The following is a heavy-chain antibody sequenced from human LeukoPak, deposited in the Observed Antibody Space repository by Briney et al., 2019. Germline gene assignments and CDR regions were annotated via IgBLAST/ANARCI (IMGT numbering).Heavy chain of an antibody. J-gene: IGHJ5*02. CDR2: MNPNSGNT. Sequence: ASVKVSCKASGYTFTSYDINWVRQATGQGLEWMGWMNPNSGNTGYAQKFQGRVTITRNTSISTAYMELSSLRSEDTAVYYCARGQRFRRNWFDPWGPGTLITVSS. CDR1: GYTFTSYD. D-gene: IGHD3-3*01. V-gene: IGHV1-8*03. CDR3: ARGQRFRRNWFDP.